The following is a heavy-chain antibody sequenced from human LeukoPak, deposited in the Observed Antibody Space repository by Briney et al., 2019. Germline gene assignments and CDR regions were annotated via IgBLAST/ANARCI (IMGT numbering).Heavy chain of an antibody. CDR1: GFTFSDYY. V-gene: IGHV3-11*01. Sequence: GGSLRLSCAASGFTFSDYYMSWIRQAPGKGLEWASYISSSGSTIYYADSVKGRFTISRDNAKNSLYLQMNSLRAEDTAVYYCARVSTSWYYFDYWGQGTLVTVSS. D-gene: IGHD2-2*01. CDR2: ISSSGSTI. CDR3: ARVSTSWYYFDY. J-gene: IGHJ4*02.